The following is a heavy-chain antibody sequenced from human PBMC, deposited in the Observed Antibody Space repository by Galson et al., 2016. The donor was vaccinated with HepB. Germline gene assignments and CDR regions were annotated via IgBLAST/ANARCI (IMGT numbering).Heavy chain of an antibody. CDR1: GFPLSSQW. CDR3: GSIFES. Sequence: SLRLSCAASGFPLSSQWMHWVRQAPGKRLVLVSGINNDGTATFYAASVEGRFTISTDNARNMVKLQMNSLRGEDTAIYYCGSIFESWGQGTQVTVSS. J-gene: IGHJ5*01. V-gene: IGHV3-74*01. CDR2: INNDGTAT.